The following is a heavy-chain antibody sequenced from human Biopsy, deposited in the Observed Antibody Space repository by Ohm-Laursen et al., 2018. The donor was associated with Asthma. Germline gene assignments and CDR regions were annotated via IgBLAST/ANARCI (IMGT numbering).Heavy chain of an antibody. D-gene: IGHD3-3*01. CDR2: IYHRGNT. CDR3: ARDYYDFWNRSVYTYFGMDV. Sequence: SQTLSLTCSVSGYSISNGGYYWTWVRQRPGKGLEWIGNIYHRGNTKYNPSLKSRLSFSVDTPKNQFSLKLSSVTAADTAIYFCARDYYDFWNRSVYTYFGMDVWGRGTTVVVSS. CDR1: GYSISNGGYY. J-gene: IGHJ6*02. V-gene: IGHV4-31*03.